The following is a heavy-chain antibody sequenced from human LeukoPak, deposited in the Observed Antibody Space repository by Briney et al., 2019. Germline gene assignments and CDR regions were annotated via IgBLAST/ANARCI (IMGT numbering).Heavy chain of an antibody. CDR1: GGTFSSYA. CDR3: ARDKGYDFWSGYRYFDY. V-gene: IGHV1-69*13. Sequence: ASVKVSCKASGGTFSSYAISWVRQAPGEGLEWMGGIIPIFGTANYAQKFQGRVTITADESTSTAYMELSSLRSEDTAVYYCARDKGYDFWSGYRYFDYWGQGTLVTVSS. D-gene: IGHD3-3*01. J-gene: IGHJ4*02. CDR2: IIPIFGTA.